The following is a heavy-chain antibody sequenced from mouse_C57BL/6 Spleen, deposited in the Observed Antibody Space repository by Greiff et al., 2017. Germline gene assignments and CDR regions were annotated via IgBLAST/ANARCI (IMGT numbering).Heavy chain of an antibody. CDR1: GFTFSSYG. Sequence: EVKLMESGGDLVKPGGSLKLSCAASGFTFSSYGMSWVRQTPDKRLEWVATISRGGSYTYYHDRVKGRFTVCRDNAKNTLYRPTSSLKTEDTAMYYGAKQDDGYAMDYWGQGTSVTVSS. D-gene: IGHD2-12*01. CDR3: AKQDDGYAMDY. V-gene: IGHV5-6*01. J-gene: IGHJ4*01. CDR2: ISRGGSYT.